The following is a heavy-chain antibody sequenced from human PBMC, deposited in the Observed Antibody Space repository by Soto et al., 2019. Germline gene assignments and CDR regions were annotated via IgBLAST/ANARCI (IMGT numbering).Heavy chain of an antibody. CDR3: ARHLRPADRYFDY. CDR2: IHYTGTT. Sequence: QVQLRESGPGLVKPSETLTLTCTVSGDSMNPYYWSWIRQPPGKRLEWIGYIHYTGTTKYNPSVESRVTMSVDTSKNQFSLRVTSLSAADTAVYYCARHLRPADRYFDYWGQGALVTVSS. CDR1: GDSMNPYY. V-gene: IGHV4-59*08. D-gene: IGHD3-9*01. J-gene: IGHJ4*02.